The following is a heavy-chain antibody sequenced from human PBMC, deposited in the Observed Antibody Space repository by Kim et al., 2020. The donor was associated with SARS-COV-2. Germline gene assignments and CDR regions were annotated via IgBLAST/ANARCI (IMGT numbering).Heavy chain of an antibody. J-gene: IGHJ4*02. CDR3: ARDVGYGSGSALDDY. D-gene: IGHD3-10*01. V-gene: IGHV3-30*07. Sequence: AESVKGRFTISRDNSKNTLYLQMNSLRAEDTAVYYCARDVGYGSGSALDDYWGQGTLVTVSS.